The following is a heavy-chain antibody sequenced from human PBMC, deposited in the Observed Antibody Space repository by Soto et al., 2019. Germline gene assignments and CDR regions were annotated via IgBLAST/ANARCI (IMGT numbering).Heavy chain of an antibody. D-gene: IGHD4-17*01. V-gene: IGHV3-33*01. CDR3: VRDDDGPQNGIDV. Sequence: QVQLVESGGGVVQPGRSLTVSCEASGFTFSSYGMHWVRQAPGKGLDWVAVITKDGSSKYYADSVKGRFTISRDNSRNMPSLQMNTLRAADTALYYCVRDDDGPQNGIDVWGQGTTVTVSS. J-gene: IGHJ6*02. CDR1: GFTFSSYG. CDR2: ITKDGSSK.